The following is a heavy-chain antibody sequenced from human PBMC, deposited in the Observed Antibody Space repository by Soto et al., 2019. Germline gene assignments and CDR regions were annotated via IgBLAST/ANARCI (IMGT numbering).Heavy chain of an antibody. J-gene: IGHJ1*01. Sequence: EVQLVESGGGLVQPGGSLRLSCVASGFTFSSYWMHWVRQAPGKGLVWVSSISNDGSSIYADPVKGRFTISRDNAKNTLYLQMNSLRAEGTAVYYGARLPNKSPQNWGQGTLVIVSP. CDR1: GFTFSSYW. CDR3: ARLPNKSPQN. CDR2: ISNDGSS. V-gene: IGHV3-74*01.